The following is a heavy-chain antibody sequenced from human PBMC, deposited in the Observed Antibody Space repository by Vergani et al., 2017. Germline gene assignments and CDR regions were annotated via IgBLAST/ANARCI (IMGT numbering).Heavy chain of an antibody. Sequence: VQLQESGPGLVKPSETLSLTCTVSGGSISSYYWSWIRQPPGKGLEWIGYIYYSGSTNYNPSLKSRVTISVDTSKNQFSLKLSSVTAADTAVYYCGSSTQGYYYYYMDVWGKGTTVTVSS. CDR3: GSSTQGYYYYYMDV. J-gene: IGHJ6*03. V-gene: IGHV4-59*01. D-gene: IGHD2-2*01. CDR2: IYYSGST. CDR1: GGSISSYY.